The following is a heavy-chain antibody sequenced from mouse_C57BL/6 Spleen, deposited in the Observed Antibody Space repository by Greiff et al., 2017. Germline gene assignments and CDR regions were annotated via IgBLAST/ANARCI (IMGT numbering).Heavy chain of an antibody. CDR2: IWWDDDK. D-gene: IGHD4-1*01. CDR1: GFSLSTFGMG. CDR3: ARIPVTGTDAMDY. V-gene: IGHV8-8*01. Sequence: QVTLKESGPGILQPSPTLSLTCSFSGFSLSTFGMGVGWIRPPSGKGLEWLAHIWWDDDKYYNPALKSLLTVSKDTTKNQVFLKIANVDTADTATYYCARIPVTGTDAMDYWGQGTSVTVSS. J-gene: IGHJ4*01.